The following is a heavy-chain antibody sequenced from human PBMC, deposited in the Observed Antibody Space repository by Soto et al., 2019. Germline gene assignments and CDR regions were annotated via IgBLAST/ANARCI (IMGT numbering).Heavy chain of an antibody. CDR1: GVSISNYY. V-gene: IGHV4-59*06. Sequence: PSETLSLTCTVSGVSISNYYWIWIRQHPGKGLEWIGYIYYSGSTYYNPSLKSRVTISVDTSKNQFSLKLSSVTAADTAVYYCARGRGGSLIDYWGQGTLVTVSS. CDR3: ARGRGGSLIDY. J-gene: IGHJ4*02. D-gene: IGHD2-15*01. CDR2: IYYSGST.